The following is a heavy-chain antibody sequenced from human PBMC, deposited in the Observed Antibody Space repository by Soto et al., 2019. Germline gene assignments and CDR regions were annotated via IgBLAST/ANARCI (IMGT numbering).Heavy chain of an antibody. CDR2: IYYSGST. D-gene: IGHD4-17*01. V-gene: IGHV4-30-4*01. CDR1: GGSINSGDYY. CDR3: ARIGLTTALL. Sequence: QVQLQESGPGQVKPSQTLSLTCTVSGGSINSGDYYWSWIRQPPGKGLEWIGYIYYSGSTYYNPPLRSRVTMSIDTSKNHFFLNLSSVTAADTAVYFCARIGLTTALLWGQGTLVTVSS. J-gene: IGHJ4*02.